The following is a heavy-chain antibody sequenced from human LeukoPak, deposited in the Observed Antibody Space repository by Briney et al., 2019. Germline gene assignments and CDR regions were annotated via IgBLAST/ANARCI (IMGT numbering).Heavy chain of an antibody. J-gene: IGHJ5*02. CDR2: IHSSGTT. D-gene: IGHD6-25*01. V-gene: IGHV4-59*01. Sequence: PGGSLRLSCAASGFNFNDAWMSWIRQPPGKGLEWIAFIHSSGTTNYNPSLKSRVSISVDTSNNQFSLNVNSVTAADTAVYYCARGGASSEWFDPWGQGTLVTVSS. CDR1: GFNFNDAW. CDR3: ARGGASSEWFDP.